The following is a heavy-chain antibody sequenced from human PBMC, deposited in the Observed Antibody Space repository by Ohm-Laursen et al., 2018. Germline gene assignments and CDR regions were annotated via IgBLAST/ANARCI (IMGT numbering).Heavy chain of an antibody. J-gene: IGHJ3*02. CDR3: ARYTYDAFDI. CDR2: IKEDGSEK. D-gene: IGHD2-8*01. Sequence: GSLRLSCAASEFTFSTYWMTWVRQAPGKGLEWAASIKEDGSEKYYLDSVKGRFTISRDNAKNSLYLQMNSLRAEDTAVYYCARYTYDAFDIWGQGTMVTVSS. V-gene: IGHV3-7*01. CDR1: EFTFSTYW.